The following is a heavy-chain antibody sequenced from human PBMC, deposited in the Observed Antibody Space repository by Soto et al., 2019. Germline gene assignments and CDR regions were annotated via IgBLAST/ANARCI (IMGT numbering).Heavy chain of an antibody. Sequence: LRFSCVASGFIFSSYAMCWVRQAPGKGLEWVSVVSGSGGSTYYADSVKGRFTISRDNSKNTLYLQMNSLRAEDTAVYYCAKTCKIAAAVTNYFDYWGQGTLVTVSS. J-gene: IGHJ4*02. V-gene: IGHV3-23*01. CDR1: GFIFSSYA. CDR3: AKTCKIAAAVTNYFDY. CDR2: VSGSGGST. D-gene: IGHD6-13*01.